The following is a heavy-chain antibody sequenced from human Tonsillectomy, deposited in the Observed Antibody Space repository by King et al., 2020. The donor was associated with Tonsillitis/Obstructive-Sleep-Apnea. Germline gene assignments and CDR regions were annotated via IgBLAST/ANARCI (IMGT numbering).Heavy chain of an antibody. Sequence: VPLVESWGGLVQPGGSLILSCAASGFPFSDHSMAWVRQAPGKGLEWVGRTRNKAHSYTTEYAASVKGRFTISRDESENSLYLQMHSLKTGDTAVYYWARGRSCSPGYGRSYGGQGTLCTGSS. CDR1: GFPFSDHS. J-gene: IGHJ4*02. CDR3: ARGRSCSPGYGRSY. D-gene: IGHD3-16*01. CDR2: TRNKAHSYTT. V-gene: IGHV3-72*01.